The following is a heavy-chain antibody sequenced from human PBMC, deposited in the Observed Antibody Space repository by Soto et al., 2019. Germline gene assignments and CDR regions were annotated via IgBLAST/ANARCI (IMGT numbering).Heavy chain of an antibody. Sequence: EVQLVESGGGLVQPGGSLRLSCAASGFTFSRFELHWVRQAPGKGLEWISYISSSGSTAYYASSVEGRFTISRDNANNPVYRQMDSLRAEDTAFYYCTKAAWFPYLSFYWGQGALVTVSS. CDR3: TKAAWFPYLSFY. V-gene: IGHV3-48*03. CDR2: ISSSGSTA. J-gene: IGHJ4*02. CDR1: GFTFSRFE. D-gene: IGHD3-10*01.